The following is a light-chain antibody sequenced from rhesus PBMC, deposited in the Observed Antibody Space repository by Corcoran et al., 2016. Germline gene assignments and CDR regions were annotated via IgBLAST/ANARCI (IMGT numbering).Light chain of an antibody. J-gene: IGLJ1*01. CDR1: SSDIGGYNY. CDR3: CSYAGSYTYI. CDR2: EVS. Sequence: QAALTQPRSVSGSPGQSVTISCTGTSSDIGGYNYVSWYQQHPGTAPKLMIYEVSKRPSGVSDRFSGSKSGNTASLTISGLQAEDEADYYRCSYAGSYTYIFGVGTRLTVL. V-gene: IGLV2-32*01.